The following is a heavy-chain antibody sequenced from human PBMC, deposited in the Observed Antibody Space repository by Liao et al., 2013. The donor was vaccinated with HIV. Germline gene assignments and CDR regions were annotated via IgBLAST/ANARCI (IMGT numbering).Heavy chain of an antibody. V-gene: IGHV4-61*02. CDR3: ARVGSKLRGDLAFDI. J-gene: IGHJ3*02. CDR2: FYTSGTT. D-gene: IGHD3-10*01. CDR1: GDSISSGSYY. Sequence: QVQLQESGPGLVKPSQTLSLTCTVSGDSISSGSYYWSWIRQPAGKGLESIGPFYTSGTTNYNPSLKSRVTTAVDTSKNQFSLKLRSVTAADTAVYYCARVGSKLRGDLAFDIWGRGTMVTVSS.